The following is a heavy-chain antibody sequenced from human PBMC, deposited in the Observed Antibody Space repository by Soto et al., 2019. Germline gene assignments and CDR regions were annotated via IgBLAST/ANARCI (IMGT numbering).Heavy chain of an antibody. V-gene: IGHV4-30-2*01. CDR1: GGSISSGGYS. D-gene: IGHD3-22*01. CDR3: AGGGSYYDSSGYYFWWYFDL. Sequence: SETLSLTCAVSGGSISSGGYSWSWIRQPPGKGLEWIGYIYHSGSTYYNPSLKSRVTISVDRSKNQFSPKLSSVTAADTAVYYCAGGGSYYDSSGYYFWWYFDLWGRGTLVTVSS. CDR2: IYHSGST. J-gene: IGHJ2*01.